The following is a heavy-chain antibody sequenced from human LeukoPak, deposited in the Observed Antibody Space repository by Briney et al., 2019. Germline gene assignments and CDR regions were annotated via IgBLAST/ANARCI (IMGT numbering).Heavy chain of an antibody. Sequence: EGSLRLSCAASGFTVSSNYMSWVRQAPGKGLEWVSIIYSGGSTYYADSVKGRFTISRDDSKNTLYLQMNSLRAEDTAVYYCARVPIASSSGDYRYGMDVWGQGTTVTVSS. D-gene: IGHD6-6*01. CDR3: ARVPIASSSGDYRYGMDV. CDR2: IYSGGST. V-gene: IGHV3-53*01. J-gene: IGHJ6*02. CDR1: GFTVSSNY.